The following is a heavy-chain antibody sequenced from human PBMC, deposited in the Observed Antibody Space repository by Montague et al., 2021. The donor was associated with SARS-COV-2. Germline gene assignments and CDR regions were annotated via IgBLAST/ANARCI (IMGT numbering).Heavy chain of an antibody. Sequence: SLRLSCAASGSPFDDYGMSWVRQGPGKGLEWVSGITRNGDSTDFADSVKGRFTISRDNAKNSLYLQMNSLGAEDTALYYCVRGFRNGPFDVWGQGTLVSVSS. J-gene: IGHJ4*02. CDR3: VRGFRNGPFDV. CDR2: ITRNGDST. V-gene: IGHV3-20*04. D-gene: IGHD1-14*01. CDR1: GSPFDDYG.